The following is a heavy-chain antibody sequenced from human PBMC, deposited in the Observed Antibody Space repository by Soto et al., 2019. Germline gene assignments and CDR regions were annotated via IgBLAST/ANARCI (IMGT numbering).Heavy chain of an antibody. V-gene: IGHV5-51*01. CDR3: ARGGYYYDSSGYYSNFDY. CDR2: IYPGDSDT. D-gene: IGHD3-22*01. Sequence: GESLKISCKGSGYSFTSYWIGWVRQMPGKGLEWMGIIYPGDSDTRYSPSFQGQVTISADKSISTAYLQWSSLKASGTAMYYCARGGYYYDSSGYYSNFDYWGQGTLVTVSS. CDR1: GYSFTSYW. J-gene: IGHJ4*02.